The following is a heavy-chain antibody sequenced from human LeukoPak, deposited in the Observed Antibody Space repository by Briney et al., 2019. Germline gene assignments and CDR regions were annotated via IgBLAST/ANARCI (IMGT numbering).Heavy chain of an antibody. CDR1: GYTFTSYD. V-gene: IGHV1-8*03. CDR3: ARDPSGDYPTLYNWFDP. D-gene: IGHD4-17*01. CDR2: MNPNSGNT. J-gene: IGHJ5*02. Sequence: ASVKVSCKASGYTFTSYDINWVRQATGQGLECMGWMNPNSGNTGYAQKFQGRVTITRNTSISTAYMELSSLRSEDTAVYYCARDPSGDYPTLYNWFDPWGQGTLVTVSS.